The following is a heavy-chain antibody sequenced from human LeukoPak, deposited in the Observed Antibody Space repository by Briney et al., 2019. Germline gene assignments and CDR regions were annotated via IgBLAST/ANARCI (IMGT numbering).Heavy chain of an antibody. D-gene: IGHD3-10*01. J-gene: IGHJ5*02. CDR1: GFTISDYY. V-gene: IGHV3-74*01. CDR3: SRGTYPYSSDT. CDR2: INGDGSRT. Sequence: GGSLRLSCAASGFTISDYYMHWVRQAPGKGLLWISHINGDGSRTGYADSVKGRFTISRDNAKNILYLQMNSLRAEDTAVYYCSRGTYPYSSDTWGQGALVTVSS.